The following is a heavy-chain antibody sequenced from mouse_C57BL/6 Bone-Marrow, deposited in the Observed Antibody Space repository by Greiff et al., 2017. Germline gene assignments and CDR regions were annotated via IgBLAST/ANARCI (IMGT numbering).Heavy chain of an antibody. CDR3: ARGTQATFSYAMDY. D-gene: IGHD3-2*02. Sequence: VQLQQPGAELVRPGTSVKLSCKASGYTFTSYWMHWVKQRPGQGLEWIGVIDPSDSYTNYNQKFKGKATLTVDTSSSTAYMQLSSLTSEDSAVYYCARGTQATFSYAMDYWGQGTSVTVSS. CDR1: GYTFTSYW. V-gene: IGHV1-59*01. CDR2: IDPSDSYT. J-gene: IGHJ4*01.